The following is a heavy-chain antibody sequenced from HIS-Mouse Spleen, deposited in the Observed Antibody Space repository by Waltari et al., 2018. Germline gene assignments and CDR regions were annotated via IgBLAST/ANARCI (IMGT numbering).Heavy chain of an antibody. D-gene: IGHD6-13*01. CDR1: GGSISSSSYY. Sequence: QLQLQESGPGLVKPSETLSLTCTVPGGSISSSSYYWGWIRQPPGKGLEWIGSIYYSGSTYYNPSLQSRVTISVDTSTTQFSLKLSSVTAADTAVYYCAREIPYSSSWYDWYFDLWGRGTLVTVSS. CDR3: AREIPYSSSWYDWYFDL. V-gene: IGHV4-39*07. CDR2: IYYSGST. J-gene: IGHJ2*01.